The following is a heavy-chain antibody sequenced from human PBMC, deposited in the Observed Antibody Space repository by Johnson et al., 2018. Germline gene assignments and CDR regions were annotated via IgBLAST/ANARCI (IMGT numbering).Heavy chain of an antibody. J-gene: IGHJ6*03. CDR1: GFTFSSYA. CDR2: ISGSGGST. CDR3: AKLVVVAAYYYYYMDV. V-gene: IGHV3-23*04. D-gene: IGHD2-15*01. Sequence: VQLVQSGGGVVQPGRSLRLSCAASGFTFSSYAMSWVRQAPGKGLEWVSAISGSGGSTYYADSVKGRFTISRDNSKNTLFLQMNSLRAGDTAVYYCAKLVVVAAYYYYYMDVWGKGTPVTVAS.